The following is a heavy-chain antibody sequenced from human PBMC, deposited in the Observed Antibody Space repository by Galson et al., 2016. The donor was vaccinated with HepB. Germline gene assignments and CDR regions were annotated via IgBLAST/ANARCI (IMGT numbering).Heavy chain of an antibody. Sequence: SVKVSCKASGYSFTTFYMHWVRQAPGQGLEWMGIINPSGGATSYAQKFQGRVTLTRDTSTSTVYMELSSLTSEDTAVYYCARDSVLDFGSNFDYWGQGTLVTVSS. CDR1: GYSFTTFY. CDR2: INPSGGAT. CDR3: ARDSVLDFGSNFDY. J-gene: IGHJ4*02. V-gene: IGHV1-46*01. D-gene: IGHD3/OR15-3a*01.